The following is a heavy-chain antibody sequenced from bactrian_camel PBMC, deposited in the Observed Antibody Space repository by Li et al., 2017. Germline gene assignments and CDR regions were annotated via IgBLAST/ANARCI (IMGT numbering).Heavy chain of an antibody. J-gene: IGHJ4*01. Sequence: SCAASGYTNCNYDMSWYRQVPGKEREFVSAIDSDGSTSYADSVKGRFTISQDNAKNTVYLQMNSLKPEDTAMYYCAATDRSEGYCTGGYFGKYNYYGQGTQVTVS. D-gene: IGHD2*01. V-gene: IGHV3S10*01. CDR2: IDSDGST. CDR1: GYTNCNYD. CDR3: AATDRSEGYCTGGYFGKYNY.